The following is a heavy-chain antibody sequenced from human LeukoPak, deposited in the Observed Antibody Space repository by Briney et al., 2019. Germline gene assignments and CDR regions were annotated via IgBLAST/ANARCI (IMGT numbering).Heavy chain of an antibody. CDR3: AILIPPGSRLSNWFDP. CDR2: INPNSGGT. J-gene: IGHJ5*02. V-gene: IGHV1-2*02. CDR1: GYTFTGYY. D-gene: IGHD1-26*01. Sequence: GASVKVSCKASGYTFTGYYMHWVRHAHGQGLEWMGWINPNSGGTNYAQNFQGRVTMTRDTSISTAYMELSRLRSDDTAVYYCAILIPPGSRLSNWFDPWGQGTLVTVSS.